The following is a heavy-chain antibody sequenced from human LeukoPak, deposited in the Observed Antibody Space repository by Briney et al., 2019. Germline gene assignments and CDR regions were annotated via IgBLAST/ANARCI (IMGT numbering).Heavy chain of an antibody. CDR2: INAGNGNT. CDR3: ATSGQVVATMHY. J-gene: IGHJ4*02. V-gene: IGHV1-3*01. D-gene: IGHD2-15*01. CDR1: GYTFTSYA. Sequence: GASVKVSCKASGYTFTSYAMHWVRQAPGQRLEWMGWINAGNGNTKYSQKFQGRVTIARDTSASTAYMELSSLRSEDTAVYYCATSGQVVATMHYWGKGTLVTVSS.